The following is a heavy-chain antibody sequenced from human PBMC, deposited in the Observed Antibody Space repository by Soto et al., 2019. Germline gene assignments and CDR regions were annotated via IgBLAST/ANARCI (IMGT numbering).Heavy chain of an antibody. CDR1: GYTFTGYY. V-gene: IGHV1-2*02. CDR3: ARALRTYYDFWSGFFG. CDR2: SNPNSGGT. J-gene: IGHJ4*02. D-gene: IGHD3-3*01. Sequence: ASVKVSCKASGYTFTGYYMHWVRQAPGQGLEWMGWSNPNSGGTNYAQKFQGRVTMTRDTSISTAYMELSRLRSDDTAVYYCARALRTYYDFWSGFFGWGQGSLVTVSS.